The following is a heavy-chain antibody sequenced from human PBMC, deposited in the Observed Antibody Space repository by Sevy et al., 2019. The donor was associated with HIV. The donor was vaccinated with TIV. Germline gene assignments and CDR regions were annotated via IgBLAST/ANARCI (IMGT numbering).Heavy chain of an antibody. D-gene: IGHD2-2*01. CDR2: INPNSGGT. V-gene: IGHV1-2*02. J-gene: IGHJ6*02. CDR3: AGDRTVVPAAIEGFYVMDV. Sequence: ASVKVSCKASGYTFTGYYMHWVRQAPGQGLEWMGWINPNSGGTNYAQKFQGRVTMTRDTSISTAYMGLSRLRSDDTAVYYCAGDRTVVPAAIEGFYVMDVWGQETTVTVSS. CDR1: GYTFTGYY.